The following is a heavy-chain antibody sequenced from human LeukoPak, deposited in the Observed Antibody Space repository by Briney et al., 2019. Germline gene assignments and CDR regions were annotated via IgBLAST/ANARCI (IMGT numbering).Heavy chain of an antibody. Sequence: GESLKISCKGSGYGFSSYWIGWVRQMPGKGLEYMGIICPGDSDTRYSQSFQGQVTISADKSITTAYLQWSSLKASDTAMYYCARQPPGRYGMDVWGQGTTVTVSS. CDR2: ICPGDSDT. D-gene: IGHD3-9*01. V-gene: IGHV5-51*01. CDR1: GYGFSSYW. J-gene: IGHJ6*02. CDR3: ARQPPGRYGMDV.